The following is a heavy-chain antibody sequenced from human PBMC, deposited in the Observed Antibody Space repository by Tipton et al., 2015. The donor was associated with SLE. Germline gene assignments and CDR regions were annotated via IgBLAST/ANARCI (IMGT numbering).Heavy chain of an antibody. D-gene: IGHD2-8*01. J-gene: IGHJ6*02. Sequence: SLRLSCAASGFTFSYYAMHWVRQAPGKGLEWVALISYDGINKYYADSVKGRFTISRDKSKNTLYLQMNSLRAEDTAVYYCTRDFGMQSYYYYALDVWGQGTTVTVSS. V-gene: IGHV3-30-3*01. CDR1: GFTFSYYA. CDR3: TRDFGMQSYYYYALDV. CDR2: ISYDGINK.